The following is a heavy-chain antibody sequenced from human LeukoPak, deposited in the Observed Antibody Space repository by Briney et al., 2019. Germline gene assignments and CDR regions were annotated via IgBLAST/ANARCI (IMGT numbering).Heavy chain of an antibody. CDR2: ISAYNGNT. CDR1: GYTFTSYG. J-gene: IGHJ4*02. D-gene: IGHD5/OR15-5a*01. V-gene: IGHV1-18*01. CDR3: AREASTGAFDY. Sequence: ASVKVSCKASGYTFTSYGISWVRQAPGQGLEWMGWISAYNGNTNYAQKFQGRVAITADKSTSTAYMELSSLRSEDTAVYYCAREASTGAFDYWGQGTLVTVSS.